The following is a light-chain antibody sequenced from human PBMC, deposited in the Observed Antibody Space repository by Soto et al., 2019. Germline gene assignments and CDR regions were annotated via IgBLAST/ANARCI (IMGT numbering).Light chain of an antibody. CDR3: QQYGSSPA. V-gene: IGKV3-20*01. CDR1: QSVSSSY. CDR2: GAS. J-gene: IGKJ1*01. Sequence: EIVLTQSPGTLSLSPGERGTLSCRASQSVSSSYLAWYQQKPGQAPRLLIYGASSRATGIPDRFSGSGSGTDFTLTISRLEPEDFAVYYCQQYGSSPAFGQGTKVDIK.